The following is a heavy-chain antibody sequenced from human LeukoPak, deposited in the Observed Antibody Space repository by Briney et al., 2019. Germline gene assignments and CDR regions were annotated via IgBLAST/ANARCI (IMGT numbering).Heavy chain of an antibody. CDR2: INPNSGGT. CDR3: ARDRRRFLEWLLDV. CDR1: GYTFTGYY. Sequence: ASVKVSCKAPGYTFTGYYMHWVRQAPGQGLEWMGWINPNSGGTNYAQKFQGRVTMTRDTSISTAYMELSKLRSDDTAVYYCARDRRRFLEWLLDVWGKGTTVTVSS. J-gene: IGHJ6*04. V-gene: IGHV1-2*02. D-gene: IGHD3-3*01.